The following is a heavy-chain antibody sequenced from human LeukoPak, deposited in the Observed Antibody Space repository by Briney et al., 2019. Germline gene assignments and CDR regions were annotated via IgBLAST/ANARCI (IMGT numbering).Heavy chain of an antibody. CDR1: GCSISSGYY. CDR2: IYHSGST. Sequence: SETLSLTCAVSGCSISSGYYWGWIRQPPGKGLEWIGSIYHSGSTYYNPSLKSRVTISVDTSKNQFSLKLSSVTAADTAVYYCARRRIAAADLWGQGTLVTVSS. D-gene: IGHD6-13*01. V-gene: IGHV4-38-2*01. CDR3: ARRRIAAADL. J-gene: IGHJ5*02.